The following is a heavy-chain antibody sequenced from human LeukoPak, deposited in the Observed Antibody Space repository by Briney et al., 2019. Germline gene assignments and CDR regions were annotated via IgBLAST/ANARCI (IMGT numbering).Heavy chain of an antibody. CDR3: ARGGQNFDFWRFDY. D-gene: IGHD3-3*01. CDR2: ISGSGGST. J-gene: IGHJ4*02. Sequence: PRGSLRLSCAGSGFTFNDHAMSWVRQAPGKGLEWVSSISGSGGSTYYADYVKGRSTISRDNSKKAVYFEMNSLRGEDTAVYFCARGGQNFDFWRFDYWGQGTLAVVSS. CDR1: GFTFNDHA. V-gene: IGHV3-23*01.